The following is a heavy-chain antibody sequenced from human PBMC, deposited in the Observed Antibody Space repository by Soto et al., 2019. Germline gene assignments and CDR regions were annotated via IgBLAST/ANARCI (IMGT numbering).Heavy chain of an antibody. CDR3: ASNPLGTGTYFDY. J-gene: IGHJ4*02. CDR1: GGTFSSYA. Sequence: RASVKVSCKASGGTFSSYAISWVRQAPGQGLEWMGGIIPIFGTANYAQKFQGRVTITADESTSTAYMELSSLRSEDTAVYYCASNPLGTGTYFDYWGQGTLVTVSS. D-gene: IGHD1-1*01. CDR2: IIPIFGTA. V-gene: IGHV1-69*13.